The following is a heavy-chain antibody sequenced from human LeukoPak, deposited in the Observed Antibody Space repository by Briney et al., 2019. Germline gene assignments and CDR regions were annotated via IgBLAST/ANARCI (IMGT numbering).Heavy chain of an antibody. CDR3: AKSRWLVRSLYYFDC. Sequence: GGSLRLSCAAPRFTSRSYAMRWVRPGLGEGLGRVSAISGSGGSTYYADSVKGRFTISRDNSKNTLYLQMNSLRAEDTAVYYCAKSRWLVRSLYYFDCWGQGTLVTVSS. D-gene: IGHD6-19*01. J-gene: IGHJ4*02. V-gene: IGHV3-23*01. CDR1: RFTSRSYA. CDR2: ISGSGGST.